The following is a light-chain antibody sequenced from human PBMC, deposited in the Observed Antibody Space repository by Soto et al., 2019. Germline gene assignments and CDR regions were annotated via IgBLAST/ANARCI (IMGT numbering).Light chain of an antibody. Sequence: QSVLTQPASVSGSPGQSITISCTGTSSDVGDYNYVSWYQQHPGKAPKVMIYDVSNRPSGVSNRFSGSNSGNTASLTISGLQAEDEGDYYCSSYTSSSTLVFGTGTKVTVL. V-gene: IGLV2-14*01. CDR1: SSDVGDYNY. CDR2: DVS. J-gene: IGLJ1*01. CDR3: SSYTSSSTLV.